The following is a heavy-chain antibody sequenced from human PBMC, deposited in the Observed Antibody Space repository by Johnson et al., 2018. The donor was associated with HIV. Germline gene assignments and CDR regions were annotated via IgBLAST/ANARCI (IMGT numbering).Heavy chain of an antibody. D-gene: IGHD5-24*01. CDR1: GFTVSGNY. V-gene: IGHV3-13*01. CDR2: IATAGDT. Sequence: VQVVESGGGVVQPGRSLRLSCVASGFTVSGNYMSWVRQAPGKGLEWVSSIATAGDTYHPGSVKGRLSMSRDSASNSLYLQMNSLRAGDTAVYYCAKDIGDGYNRWGAFDFWGQGTMVTVSS. CDR3: AKDIGDGYNRWGAFDF. J-gene: IGHJ3*01.